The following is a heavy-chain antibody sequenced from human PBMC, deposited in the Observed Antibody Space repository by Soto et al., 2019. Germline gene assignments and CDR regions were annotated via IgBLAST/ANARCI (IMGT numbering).Heavy chain of an antibody. CDR3: ARDRVTTPDGVDYYYMDV. D-gene: IGHD4-17*01. CDR2: IYYSGST. Sequence: SETMSLTCTVAGGSISSYYWSWIRQTPGKGLEWIGYIYYSGSTNYNPSLKSRVTISVDTSKNQFSLKLSSVTAADTAVYYCARDRVTTPDGVDYYYMDVWGKGTTVTVSS. CDR1: GGSISSYY. J-gene: IGHJ6*03. V-gene: IGHV4-59*01.